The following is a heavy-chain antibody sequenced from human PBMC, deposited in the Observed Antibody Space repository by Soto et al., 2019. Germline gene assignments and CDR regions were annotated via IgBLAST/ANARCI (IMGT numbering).Heavy chain of an antibody. CDR3: AREGDISTVYPGVLDY. CDR2: ISYDGSNK. V-gene: IGHV3-30-3*01. D-gene: IGHD3-9*01. CDR1: GFTFSSYA. Sequence: GGSLRLSCAASGFTFSSYAMHWVRQAPGRGLEWVAVISYDGSNKYYADSVKGRFTISRDNSKNTLYLQMNSLTAEDTAVYYCAREGDISTVYPGVLDYWGQGTLVTFSS. J-gene: IGHJ4*02.